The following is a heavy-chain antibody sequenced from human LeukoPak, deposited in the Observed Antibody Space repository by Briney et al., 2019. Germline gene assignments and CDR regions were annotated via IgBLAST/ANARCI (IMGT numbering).Heavy chain of an antibody. J-gene: IGHJ4*02. CDR2: ISYDGSNK. Sequence: GGSLRLSCAASGFTFSSYGMHWVRQAPGKGLEWVAVISYDGSNKYYADSVKGRFTISRDNSKNTLYLQMNSLRAEDTAVYYCAKPPAGVVTTTCFDYWGQGTLVTVSS. CDR1: GFTFSSYG. D-gene: IGHD3-3*01. V-gene: IGHV3-30*18. CDR3: AKPPAGVVTTTCFDY.